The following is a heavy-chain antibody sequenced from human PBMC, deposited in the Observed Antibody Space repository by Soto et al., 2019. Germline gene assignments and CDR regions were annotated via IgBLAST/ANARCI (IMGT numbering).Heavy chain of an antibody. J-gene: IGHJ4*02. CDR3: ARVRESTAAFDY. CDR1: GYSFARYW. V-gene: IGHV5-51*01. Sequence: PGESLKISCKGSGYSFARYWIGWVRQMPGKGLEWMGIIYPRDSDTRYSPSFQGQVTISADKSISTAYLQWSSLKASDTAMYYCARVRESTAAFDYWGQGTLVTVSS. CDR2: IYPRDSDT. D-gene: IGHD2-8*02.